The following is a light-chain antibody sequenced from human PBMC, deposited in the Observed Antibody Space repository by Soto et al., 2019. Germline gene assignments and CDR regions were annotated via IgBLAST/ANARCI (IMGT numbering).Light chain of an antibody. CDR2: GNS. Sequence: QSVLTQPPSVSGAPGQRVTISCTGSSSNIGAGYDVHWYQQLPGTAPKLLIYGNSNRPSGVPDRFSGSKSGTSASLAITGLQADDEADYFCQSYDSSLSGYAVFGGGTKLTVL. CDR3: QSYDSSLSGYAV. CDR1: SSNIGAGYD. J-gene: IGLJ2*01. V-gene: IGLV1-40*01.